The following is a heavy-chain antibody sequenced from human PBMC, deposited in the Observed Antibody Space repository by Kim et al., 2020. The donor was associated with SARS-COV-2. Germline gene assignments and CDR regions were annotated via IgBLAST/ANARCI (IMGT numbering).Heavy chain of an antibody. D-gene: IGHD2-2*01. CDR1: GAYITRSTYY. CDR2: IYYNGKT. V-gene: IGHV4-39*01. J-gene: IGHJ4*01. CDR3: ASAAGGYYVVGCVY. Sequence: SETLSLTCTVSGAYITRSTYYWAWIRQIPGKGMEWIGSIYYNGKTYYTPSLRSRVTIFLDTSKNQFSLKMSAVTAADTAMYYCASAAGGYYVVGCVYWG.